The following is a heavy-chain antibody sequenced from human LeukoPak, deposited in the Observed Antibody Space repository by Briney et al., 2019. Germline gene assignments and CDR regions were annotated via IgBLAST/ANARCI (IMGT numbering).Heavy chain of an antibody. D-gene: IGHD3-22*01. Sequence: GGSLRLSCAASGFTFSSYWMSWVRQAPGKGLEWVANIKQDGSEKYYVDSVKGRFTISRDNAKNSLYLQMNSLRAEDTAVYYCARDKPYSYDSSGAYYRGNFDYWGQGTLVSVSS. J-gene: IGHJ4*02. V-gene: IGHV3-7*01. CDR3: ARDKPYSYDSSGAYYRGNFDY. CDR1: GFTFSSYW. CDR2: IKQDGSEK.